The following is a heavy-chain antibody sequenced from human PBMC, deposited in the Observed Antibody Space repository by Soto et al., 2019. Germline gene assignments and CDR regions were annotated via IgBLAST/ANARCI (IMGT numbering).Heavy chain of an antibody. CDR2: IKSKIHGGTT. CDR1: GFNFSNGW. CDR3: STDEWE. V-gene: IGHV3-15*05. J-gene: IGHJ4*02. D-gene: IGHD1-26*01. Sequence: ELQLVESGGGLVKPGGSLRLSCAASGFNFSNGWMSWVRQAPGKGLEWVGSIKSKIHGGTTDYAAHVKGRFTISRDDSKDALYLEMHSLQTDDTPVYYCSTDEWEWGQGTLVTVSS.